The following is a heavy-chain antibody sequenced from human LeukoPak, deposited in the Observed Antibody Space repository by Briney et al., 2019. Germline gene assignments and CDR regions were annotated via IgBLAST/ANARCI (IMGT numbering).Heavy chain of an antibody. CDR3: ARVGSGSINNHFDY. D-gene: IGHD1-26*01. Sequence: PGGSLRLSCAASGFTFDDYGMSWVRQAPGKGLEWVSGINWNGGSTGYADSVKGRFTISRDNSKNTLYLQMNSLRAEDTAVYYCARVGSGSINNHFDYWGQGTLVTVSS. CDR1: GFTFDDYG. V-gene: IGHV3-20*04. J-gene: IGHJ4*02. CDR2: INWNGGST.